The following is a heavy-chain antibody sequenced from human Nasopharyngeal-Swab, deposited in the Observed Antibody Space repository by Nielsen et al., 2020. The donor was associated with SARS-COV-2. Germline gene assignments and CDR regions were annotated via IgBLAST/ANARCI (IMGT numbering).Heavy chain of an antibody. CDR3: ARGVSTYDSSGYPRSYYYYGMDV. J-gene: IGHJ6*02. CDR2: IGTAGDT. V-gene: IGHV3-13*04. CDR1: GFTFSSYD. Sequence: GESLKISCAASGFTFSSYDMHWVRQATGKGLEWVSAIGTAGDTYYPGSVKGRFTISRENAKNSLYLQMNGLRAGDTAVYYCARGVSTYDSSGYPRSYYYYGMDVWGQGTTVTVSS. D-gene: IGHD3-22*01.